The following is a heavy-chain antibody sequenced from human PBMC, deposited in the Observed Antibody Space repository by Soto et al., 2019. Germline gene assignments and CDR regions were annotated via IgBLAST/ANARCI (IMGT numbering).Heavy chain of an antibody. CDR2: MNPGSGNT. Sequence: VASVKVSCKASGYTFTNYEINWVRRATGQGLEWMGWMNPGSGNTGYAHKFQGRVTMTRNISISTAYMELSRLGSDDTAIYYCARMASSGSLNWFDPWGQGTLVTVSS. V-gene: IGHV1-8*01. CDR3: ARMASSGSLNWFDP. J-gene: IGHJ5*02. CDR1: GYTFTNYE. D-gene: IGHD3-10*01.